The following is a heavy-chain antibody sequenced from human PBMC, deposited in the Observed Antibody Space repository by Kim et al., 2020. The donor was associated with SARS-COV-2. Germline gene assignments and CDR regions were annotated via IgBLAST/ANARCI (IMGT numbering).Heavy chain of an antibody. J-gene: IGHJ3*02. Sequence: ASVKVSCKASGYTFTSYDINWVRQATGQGLEWMGWMNPNSGNTGYAQKFQGRVTMTRNTSISTAYMELSSLRSEDTAVYYCASPSGSYYNVDAFDIWGQGTMVTVSS. CDR3: ASPSGSYYNVDAFDI. CDR1: GYTFTSYD. CDR2: MNPNSGNT. D-gene: IGHD3-10*01. V-gene: IGHV1-8*01.